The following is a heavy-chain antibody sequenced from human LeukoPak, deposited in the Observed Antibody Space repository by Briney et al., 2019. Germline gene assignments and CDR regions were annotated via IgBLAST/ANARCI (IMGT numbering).Heavy chain of an antibody. CDR2: IKQDGSEK. D-gene: IGHD1-26*01. Sequence: PGGSLRLSCAASGFTFSSYWMSWVRQAPGKGLEWVANIKQDGSEKYYVDSVKGRFTISRDNAKNSLYLQMNSLRAEDTAVYYCARDSGTYAKYFDYWGQGTLVTVSS. CDR1: GFTFSSYW. J-gene: IGHJ4*02. V-gene: IGHV3-7*01. CDR3: ARDSGTYAKYFDY.